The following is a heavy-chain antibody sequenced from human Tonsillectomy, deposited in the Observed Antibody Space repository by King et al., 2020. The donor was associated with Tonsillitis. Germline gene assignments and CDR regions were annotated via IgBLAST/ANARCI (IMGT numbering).Heavy chain of an antibody. CDR3: AIQHYYDSSGYYGPPLFDY. Sequence: VQLVESGGGVVQPGRSLRLSCAASGFTFSSYAMHWVRQAPGRGLQGVAVISYDGSTKYSSDSVRGRFTISRDNSKNTQYLQMNSLRAEDTDVYYCAIQHYYDSSGYYGPPLFDYWGQGTLVTVSS. V-gene: IGHV3-30-3*01. J-gene: IGHJ4*02. CDR2: ISYDGSTK. D-gene: IGHD3-22*01. CDR1: GFTFSSYA.